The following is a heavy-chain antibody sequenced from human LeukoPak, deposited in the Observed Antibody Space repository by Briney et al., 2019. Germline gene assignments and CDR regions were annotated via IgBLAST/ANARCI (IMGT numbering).Heavy chain of an antibody. D-gene: IGHD7-27*01. V-gene: IGHV1-2*02. Sequence: ASVKVSCKASGYTFTGYYMHWVRQAPGQELEWMGWINPNSGGTNYAQKIQGRVNITRDTSISTAYMELSRLRSDDTAVYCCARETGDLAFDIWGQGTMVSVSS. J-gene: IGHJ3*02. CDR3: ARETGDLAFDI. CDR2: INPNSGGT. CDR1: GYTFTGYY.